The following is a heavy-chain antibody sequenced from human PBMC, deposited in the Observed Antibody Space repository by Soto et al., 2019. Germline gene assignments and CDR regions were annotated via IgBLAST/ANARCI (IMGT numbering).Heavy chain of an antibody. D-gene: IGHD2-2*01. V-gene: IGHV3-23*01. Sequence: GGSLRRSWAASGFTFSNYAMNWVRQAPGKGLEWVSTISGSGGITNYAESVKGRFTISRDNSKNTLFLQMNSLRSEDTAVYYWATDPGPFIYCSSLSCYNGGHEYWGQGTLVTVSS. J-gene: IGHJ4*02. CDR3: ATDPGPFIYCSSLSCYNGGHEY. CDR1: GFTFSNYA. CDR2: ISGSGGIT.